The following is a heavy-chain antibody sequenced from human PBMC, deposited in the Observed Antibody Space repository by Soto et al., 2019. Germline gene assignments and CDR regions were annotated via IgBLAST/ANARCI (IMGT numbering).Heavy chain of an antibody. J-gene: IGHJ6*02. CDR1: GYTFTGYY. V-gene: IGHV1-2*04. D-gene: IGHD4-17*01. CDR2: INPNSGGT. CDR3: ARDRTTVVNPPSVSYYYYGMDV. Sequence: ASVKVSCKASGYTFTGYYMHWVRQAPGQGLEWMGWINPNSGGTNYAQKFQGWVTMTRDTSISTAYMELSRLRSDDTAVYYCARDRTTVVNPPSVSYYYYGMDVWRQGTTVTVSS.